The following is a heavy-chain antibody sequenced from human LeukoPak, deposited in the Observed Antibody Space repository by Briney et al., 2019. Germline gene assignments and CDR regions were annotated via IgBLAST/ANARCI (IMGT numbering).Heavy chain of an antibody. CDR2: ISAYNGNT. D-gene: IGHD2-2*01. CDR1: GYTFTSYG. CDR3: ATGTYCSSTSCYGRD. V-gene: IGHV1-18*01. Sequence: ASVKVSCKASGYTFTSYGISWVRQAPGQGLEWMGWISAYNGNTNYAQKLQGRVTMTTDTSTSTAYMELRSLRSDETAVYYCATGTYCSSTSCYGRDWGQGTLVIVSS. J-gene: IGHJ4*02.